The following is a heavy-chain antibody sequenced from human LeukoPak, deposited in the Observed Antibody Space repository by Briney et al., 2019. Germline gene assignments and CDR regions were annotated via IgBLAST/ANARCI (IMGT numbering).Heavy chain of an antibody. CDR1: GYTFTGYY. CDR2: ISPNSGGT. Sequence: ASVKVSCKASGYTFTGYYMHWVRQAPGQGLEWMGWISPNSGGTNYAQKFQGRVTMTRDTSISTAYMELSRLRSDDTAVYYCARDCGTTVEYWFDPWGQGTLVTVSS. J-gene: IGHJ5*02. D-gene: IGHD4-17*01. V-gene: IGHV1-2*02. CDR3: ARDCGTTVEYWFDP.